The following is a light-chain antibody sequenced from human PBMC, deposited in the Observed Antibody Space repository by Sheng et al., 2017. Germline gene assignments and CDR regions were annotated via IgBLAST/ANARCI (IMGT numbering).Light chain of an antibody. J-gene: IGLJ3*02. CDR2: GVD. CDR3: TSYTTSNTLV. CDR1: SSDVGGSKY. Sequence: SGSPGQSITISCNGTSSDVGGSKYVSWYQQHPGKAPNLMIYGVDIRPSGVSLIAFLGSKSGNTASLTISGLQLEDEADYYCTSYTTSNTLVFGGGTKVTVL. V-gene: IGLV2-14*03.